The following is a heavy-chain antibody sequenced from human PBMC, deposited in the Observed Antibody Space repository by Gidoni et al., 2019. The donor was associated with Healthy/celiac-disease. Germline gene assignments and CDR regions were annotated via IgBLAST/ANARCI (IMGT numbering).Heavy chain of an antibody. Sequence: QLQLQDSGPGLVKPSETLSLTCTVSGGSISSRRYYWGWIRQPPGKGLELIGRIYYSGSNYYNPSFRSLVTISVDTSKNQFSLKLGSVTAADTAVYYCARYKLHFDYWGQGTLVTVSS. CDR1: GGSISSRRYY. J-gene: IGHJ4*02. CDR2: IYYSGSN. CDR3: ARYKLHFDY. D-gene: IGHD2-15*01. V-gene: IGHV4-39*01.